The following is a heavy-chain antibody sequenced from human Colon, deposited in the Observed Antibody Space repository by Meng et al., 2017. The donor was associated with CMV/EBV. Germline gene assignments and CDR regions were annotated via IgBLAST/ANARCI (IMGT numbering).Heavy chain of an antibody. CDR1: GDSMGNYY. Sequence: GSLRLSCSVSGDSMGNYYWTWIRQTPGKGLEWIGYIHHSGNSNYNPSLKSRVTMSIDTSNNQFSLKLSSVTAADTAVYYCARDRIIMITSGATHGMDVWGQGTTVTVSS. V-gene: IGHV4-59*01. J-gene: IGHJ6*02. CDR2: IHHSGNS. CDR3: ARDRIIMITSGATHGMDV. D-gene: IGHD3-16*01.